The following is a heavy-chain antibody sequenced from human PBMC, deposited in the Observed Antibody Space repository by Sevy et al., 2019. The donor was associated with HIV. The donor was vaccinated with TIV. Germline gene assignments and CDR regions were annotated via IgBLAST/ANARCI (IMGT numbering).Heavy chain of an antibody. CDR1: GGSISSGGYY. J-gene: IGHJ4*02. CDR3: ARGDSSGYPTDY. Sequence: SENLSLTCTVSGGSISSGGYYWSWIRQHPGKGLEWIGYIYYSGSTYYNPSLKSRVTISVDTSKNQFSLKLSSVTAADTAVYYCARGDSSGYPTDYWGQGTLVTVSS. D-gene: IGHD3-22*01. V-gene: IGHV4-31*03. CDR2: IYYSGST.